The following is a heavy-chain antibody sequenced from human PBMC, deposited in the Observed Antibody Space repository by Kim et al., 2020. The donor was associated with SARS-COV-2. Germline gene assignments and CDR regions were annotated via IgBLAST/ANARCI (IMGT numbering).Heavy chain of an antibody. CDR2: MNPNSGNT. J-gene: IGHJ6*02. CDR1: GYTFTSYD. CDR3: AREDCSGGSCYWVHYYGMDV. Sequence: ASVKVSCKASGYTFTSYDINWVRQATGQGLEWMGWMNPNSGNTGYAQKFQGRVTMTRNTSISTAYMELSSLRSEDTAVYYCAREDCSGGSCYWVHYYGMDVWGQGTTVTVSS. V-gene: IGHV1-8*01. D-gene: IGHD2-15*01.